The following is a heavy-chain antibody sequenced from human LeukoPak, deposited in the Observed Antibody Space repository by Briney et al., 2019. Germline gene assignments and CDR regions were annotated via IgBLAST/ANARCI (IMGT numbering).Heavy chain of an antibody. Sequence: SETLSLTCAVSGHSISSGYYWVWIRQPPGRGLEWIGSIYHSGSTYYNTSLNSRVSISLDTSRNQFSLRLNSVTAADTAVYYCAKSNGYGLIDIWGQGTMVTVSS. V-gene: IGHV4-38-2*01. CDR1: GHSISSGYY. CDR3: AKSNGYGLIDI. J-gene: IGHJ3*02. CDR2: IYHSGST. D-gene: IGHD3-10*01.